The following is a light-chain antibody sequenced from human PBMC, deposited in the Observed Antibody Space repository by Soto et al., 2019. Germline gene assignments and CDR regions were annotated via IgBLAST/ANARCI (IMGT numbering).Light chain of an antibody. V-gene: IGLV2-14*03. CDR3: SSYTSSSNLI. CDR1: SRDVGNYNY. Sequence: QSALTQPASVSGSLGQSITISCTGTSRDVGNYNYVSWYQHHTGRAPKLVIYDVNNRPAGISNRFSGSKSDNTASLIIFGLKAEDEADYYCSSYTSSSNLIFGGGTKVTVL. CDR2: DVN. J-gene: IGLJ2*01.